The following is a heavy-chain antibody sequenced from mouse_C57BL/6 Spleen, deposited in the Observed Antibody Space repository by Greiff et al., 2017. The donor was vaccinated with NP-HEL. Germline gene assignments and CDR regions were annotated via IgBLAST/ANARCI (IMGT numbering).Heavy chain of an antibody. CDR1: GYSFTGYY. CDR3: ARYDGYSYAMDY. D-gene: IGHD2-3*01. J-gene: IGHJ4*01. V-gene: IGHV1-42*01. Sequence: VQLQQSGPELVKPGASVKISCKASGYSFTGYYMNWVKQSPEKSLEWIGEINPSTGGTTYNQKFKAKATLTVDKSSSTAYMQLKSLTSEDSAVYYCARYDGYSYAMDYWGQGTSVTVSS. CDR2: INPSTGGT.